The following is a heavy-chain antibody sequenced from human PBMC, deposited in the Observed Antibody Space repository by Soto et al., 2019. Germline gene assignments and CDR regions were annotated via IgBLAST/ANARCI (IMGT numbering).Heavy chain of an antibody. J-gene: IGHJ4*02. V-gene: IGHV3-30-3*01. CDR3: ARDLRHSYGSGRLDS. CDR2: LSYNGNNH. D-gene: IGHD3-10*01. Sequence: QVQLVESGGGVVQPGRSLRLSCAASGFAFSSYPLHWVRRAPGKGLEWVAVLSYNGNNHYYADSVKGRFTISRDNSKNTLYLQMDSLRSEDTAVYYCARDLRHSYGSGRLDSCGQGTLVTVSS. CDR1: GFAFSSYP.